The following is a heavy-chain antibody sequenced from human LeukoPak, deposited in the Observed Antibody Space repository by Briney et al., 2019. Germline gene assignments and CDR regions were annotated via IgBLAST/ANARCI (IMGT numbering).Heavy chain of an antibody. V-gene: IGHV4-34*01. J-gene: IGHJ4*02. D-gene: IGHD3-22*01. Sequence: GSLRLSCAASGFTFSSYSMNWVRQPPGKGLEWIGEINHSRSTNYNPSLKSRVTISVDTSKNQFSLKLSSVTAADTAVYYCARHLGDNSGYYETDFDYWGQGTLVTVSS. CDR2: INHSRST. CDR1: GFTFSSYS. CDR3: ARHLGDNSGYYETDFDY.